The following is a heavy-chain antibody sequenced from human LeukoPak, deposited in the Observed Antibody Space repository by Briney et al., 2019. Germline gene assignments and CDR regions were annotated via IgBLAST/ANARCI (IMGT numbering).Heavy chain of an antibody. Sequence: ASVKVSCKASGYTFTSYDINWVRQATGQGLEWMGWMNPNSGNTGYAQKFQGRVTMTRNTSISTAYMELSSLRSEDTAVYYCARAKSIEATPGYWGQGTLVTVSS. CDR2: MNPNSGNT. D-gene: IGHD6-6*01. V-gene: IGHV1-8*01. CDR3: ARAKSIEATPGY. CDR1: GYTFTSYD. J-gene: IGHJ4*02.